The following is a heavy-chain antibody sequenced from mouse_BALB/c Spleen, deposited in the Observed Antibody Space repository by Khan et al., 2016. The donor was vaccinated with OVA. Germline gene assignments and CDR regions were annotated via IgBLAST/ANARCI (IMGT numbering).Heavy chain of an antibody. CDR3: ARSTYRYAFVY. V-gene: IGHV3-8*02. Sequence: EVQLQESGPSLVKPSQTLSLTCSVTGDSITSGCWNWIRKFPGNKLEYMGYIIYTGYTYYNPSLKSRISITRHTSKNQYYLQLNSVTDDDTATYYCARSTYRYAFVYWGQGTLVTVSA. D-gene: IGHD2-14*01. CDR2: IIYTGYT. CDR1: GDSITSGC. J-gene: IGHJ3*01.